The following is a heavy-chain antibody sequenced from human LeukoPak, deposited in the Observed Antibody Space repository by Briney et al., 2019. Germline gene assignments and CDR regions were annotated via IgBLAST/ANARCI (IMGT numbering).Heavy chain of an antibody. J-gene: IGHJ5*02. CDR2: ISSSSTI. CDR1: GFTFSNYN. Sequence: GGSLRLSCVASGFTFSNYNMNWVRQAPGKGLEWVSYISSSSTIYYADSAKGRFTISRDNAKNSLYLQMNSLRAEDTAVYYCARIGIVVVPAAAPNWFDPWGQGTLVTVSS. CDR3: ARIGIVVVPAAAPNWFDP. V-gene: IGHV3-69-1*01. D-gene: IGHD2-2*01.